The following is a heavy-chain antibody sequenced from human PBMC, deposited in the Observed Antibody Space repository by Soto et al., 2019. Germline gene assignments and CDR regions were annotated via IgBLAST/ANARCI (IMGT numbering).Heavy chain of an antibody. Sequence: PSETLSLTCAVYGGSFSGYYWSCIRQPPGKGLEWIGEINHSGSTNYNPSLKSRVTRSVDTSKNKFSLKLSAVTAADTAVYYCARKDGGSGSYPIDYWGQGNLVTVS. CDR1: GGSFSGYY. V-gene: IGHV4-34*01. CDR3: ARKDGGSGSYPIDY. D-gene: IGHD3-10*01. J-gene: IGHJ4*02. CDR2: INHSGST.